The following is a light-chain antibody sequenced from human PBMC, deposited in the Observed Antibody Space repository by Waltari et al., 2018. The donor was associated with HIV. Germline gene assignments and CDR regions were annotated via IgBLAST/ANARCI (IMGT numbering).Light chain of an antibody. CDR3: QVWDMDADLPI. CDR2: DD. Sequence: SYVLTQPLSLSVAPGETATISGGGDKIGRKSVHWYQQTPGQTPILVLFDDDVFSGSNSGNTATLTITRVEAGHEADYYCQVWDMDADLPIFGGGTTLTVL. CDR1: KIGRKS. J-gene: IGLJ2*01. V-gene: IGLV3-21*02.